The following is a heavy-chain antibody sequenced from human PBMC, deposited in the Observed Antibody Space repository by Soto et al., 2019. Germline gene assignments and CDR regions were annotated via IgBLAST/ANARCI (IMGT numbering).Heavy chain of an antibody. CDR3: ARDLWESFDNV. CDR2: IFYDSSLV. CDR1: GXPFSDSR. D-gene: IGHD3-16*01. Sequence: XSLRLYCAASGXPFSDSRMNWVRLAPGRGLEWVSYIFYDSSLVQYADSVKGRFTVSRDNAQNSLYLQMNGMRDEDTAVYLCARDLWESFDNVWGPGSVVTLYS. V-gene: IGHV3-48*02. J-gene: IGHJ1*01.